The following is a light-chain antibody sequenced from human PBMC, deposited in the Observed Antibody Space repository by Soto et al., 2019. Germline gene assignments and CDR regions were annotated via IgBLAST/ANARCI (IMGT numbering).Light chain of an antibody. V-gene: IGKV1-9*01. Sequence: DIQLTQSPSFLSASVGDRVTMTCRASQGINDKLAWYQQSPGKAPKLLIYFASTLQSGVPSRFSGSRSGTEFTLTISSLQPEDFAAYYCQQIYIYPITFGLGTRLELK. J-gene: IGKJ5*01. CDR1: QGINDK. CDR3: QQIYIYPIT. CDR2: FAS.